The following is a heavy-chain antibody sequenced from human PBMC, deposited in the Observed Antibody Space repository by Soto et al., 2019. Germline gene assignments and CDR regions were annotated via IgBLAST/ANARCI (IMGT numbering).Heavy chain of an antibody. D-gene: IGHD2-15*01. CDR2: ISCNSGSI. Sequence: GGSLRLSCAASGFTFSSYAMSWVRQAPGKGLEWVSGISCNSGSICYADSVKGRFTISRDNAKNSLYLQMNSLRAEDTALYYCAKGRLGYCSGGSCYDAFDIWGQGTMVTVSS. V-gene: IGHV3-9*01. CDR3: AKGRLGYCSGGSCYDAFDI. J-gene: IGHJ3*02. CDR1: GFTFSSYA.